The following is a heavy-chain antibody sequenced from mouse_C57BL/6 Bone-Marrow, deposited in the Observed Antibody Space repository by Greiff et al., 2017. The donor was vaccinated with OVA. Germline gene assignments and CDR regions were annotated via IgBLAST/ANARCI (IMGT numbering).Heavy chain of an antibody. J-gene: IGHJ2*01. D-gene: IGHD2-2*01. CDR2: IYPGDGDT. CDR3: ARWLPYFDY. Sequence: VQLQQSGPELVKPGASVKISCKASGYAFSSSWMNWVKQRPGKGLEWIGRIYPGDGDTNYNGKFKGKATLTADKSSSTAYMQLSSLTSEDSAVYFCARWLPYFDYWGQGTTLTVSS. CDR1: GYAFSSSW. V-gene: IGHV1-82*01.